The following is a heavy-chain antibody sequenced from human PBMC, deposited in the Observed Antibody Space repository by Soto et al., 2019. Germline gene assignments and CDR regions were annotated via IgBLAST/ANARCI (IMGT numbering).Heavy chain of an antibody. CDR2: INSDGSST. D-gene: IGHD5-12*01. V-gene: IGHV3-74*01. Sequence: PGGSLRLSCAASGFTFSSEWMHWVRQAPGKGLVWVPRINSDGSSTSYADSVKGRFTISRDNAKNTLYLEMNSLRAEDTAVYYCATILATIWGLDYWGQGTLVTVSS. CDR1: GFTFSSEW. CDR3: ATILATIWGLDY. J-gene: IGHJ4*02.